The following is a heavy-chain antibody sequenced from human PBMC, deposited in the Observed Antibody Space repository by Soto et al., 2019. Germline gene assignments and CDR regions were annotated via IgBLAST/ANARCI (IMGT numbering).Heavy chain of an antibody. Sequence: EVQLVESGGGLVQPGGSLRLSCTASGFTFSSYWMSWVRQAPGKGLEWGANIKHDGSEKYYVDSVKGRFTISTDNAKNSVFLQMNSLRAEDTAVYYCARQGGRRTYYYYYGMDVWGQGTTVTVSS. D-gene: IGHD3-16*01. V-gene: IGHV3-7*01. CDR1: GFTFSSYW. CDR2: IKHDGSEK. J-gene: IGHJ6*02. CDR3: ARQGGRRTYYYYYGMDV.